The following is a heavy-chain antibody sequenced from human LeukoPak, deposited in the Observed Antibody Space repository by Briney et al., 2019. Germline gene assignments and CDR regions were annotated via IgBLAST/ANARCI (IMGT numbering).Heavy chain of an antibody. CDR2: IYSGGST. D-gene: IGHD6-19*01. CDR3: ARDTAVAGLDY. Sequence: GGSLRLSCAASGFTVSSNYMSWVRQAPGKGLEWASVIYSGGSTYYADSVKGRFTISRDNSKNTLYLQMNSLRAEDTAVYYCARDTAVAGLDYWGQGTLVTVSS. J-gene: IGHJ4*02. V-gene: IGHV3-66*01. CDR1: GFTVSSNY.